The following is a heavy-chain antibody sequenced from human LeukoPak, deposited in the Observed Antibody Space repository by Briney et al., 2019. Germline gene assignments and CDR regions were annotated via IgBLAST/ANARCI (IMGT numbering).Heavy chain of an antibody. D-gene: IGHD3-3*01. CDR3: ARGSDFWSGYYTHYYFDY. Sequence: ASVKVSCKASGYTFTSYGISWVRQAPGQGLEWMGWISAYNGNTNYAQKLQGRVTMTTDTSTSTAYMELRSLRSDDTAVYYCARGSDFWSGYYTHYYFDYWGQGTLVTVSS. CDR1: GYTFTSYG. V-gene: IGHV1-18*01. CDR2: ISAYNGNT. J-gene: IGHJ4*02.